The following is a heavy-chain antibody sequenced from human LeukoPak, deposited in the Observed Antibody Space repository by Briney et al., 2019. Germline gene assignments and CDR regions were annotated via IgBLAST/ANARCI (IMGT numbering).Heavy chain of an antibody. CDR3: ARSGIVGIDKNWFDP. CDR1: GGSISSGSYY. Sequence: PSQTLSLTCTVSGGSISSGSYYWSWIRQPAGTGLEWIGRIYTSGSTYYNPSLKSRVIISVDTSKNQISLKLGTVTAADTAMYYCARSGIVGIDKNWFDPWGQGTLVTASS. D-gene: IGHD2-15*01. J-gene: IGHJ5*02. CDR2: IYTSGST. V-gene: IGHV4-61*02.